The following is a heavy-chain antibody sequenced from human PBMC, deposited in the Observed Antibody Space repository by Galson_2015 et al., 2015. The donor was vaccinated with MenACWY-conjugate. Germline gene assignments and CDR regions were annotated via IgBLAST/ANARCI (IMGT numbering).Heavy chain of an antibody. J-gene: IGHJ4*02. V-gene: IGHV4-39*02. D-gene: IGHD1-7*01. CDR3: AEDFGNYRIDY. Sequence: SETLSLTCTVSGGSISNSGHYWGWVRQPPGKGPEWIGSIHSNGNTYYHPSLRSRVTISVDTSKNHYSLRLSSVTAADTAIYYCAEDFGNYRIDYWGRGTLVTV. CDR2: IHSNGNT. CDR1: GGSISNSGHY.